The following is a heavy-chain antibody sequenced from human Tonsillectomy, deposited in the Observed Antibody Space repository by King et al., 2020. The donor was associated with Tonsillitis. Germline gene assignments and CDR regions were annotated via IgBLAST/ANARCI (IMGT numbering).Heavy chain of an antibody. D-gene: IGHD6-19*01. CDR3: AKPPRYSSGWSDWYVDL. V-gene: IGHV3-23*04. CDR1: GFTFSSYA. Sequence: DVQLVESGGDLVQPGGSLRLSCAASGFTFSSYAMNWVRQAPGKGLAWVSGISDNGGSTYYADSVKGRFTISRDNSKNTLYMQMNSLRAEDTAVYYCAKPPRYSSGWSDWYVDLWGRGTLVTVSS. J-gene: IGHJ2*01. CDR2: ISDNGGST.